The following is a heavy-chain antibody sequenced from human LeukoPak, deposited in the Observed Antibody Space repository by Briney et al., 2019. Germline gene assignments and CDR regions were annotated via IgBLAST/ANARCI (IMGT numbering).Heavy chain of an antibody. J-gene: IGHJ4*02. D-gene: IGHD3-22*01. CDR1: GFTFSSYA. V-gene: IGHV3-30-3*01. Sequence: PGGSPRLSCAASGFTFSSYAMHWVRQAPGKGLEWVAVISYDGSNKYYADSVKGRFTTSRDNSKNTLYLQMNSLRAEDTAVYYCARLDLFRKWLGSGSLDYWGQGTLVTVSS. CDR3: ARLDLFRKWLGSGSLDY. CDR2: ISYDGSNK.